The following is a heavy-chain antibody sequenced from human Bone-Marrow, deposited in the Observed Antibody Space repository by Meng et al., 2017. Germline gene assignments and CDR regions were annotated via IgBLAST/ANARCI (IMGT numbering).Heavy chain of an antibody. J-gene: IGHJ3*02. CDR1: GFTFSSYA. Sequence: GGSLRLSCAASGFTFSSYAMHWVRQAPGKGLEWVAVISYDGSNKYYADSVKGRFTISRDNAKNTLYLQMNSLRAEDTAVYYCARWVQYCSSTSCYAEGNAFDIWGQGTMVTISS. CDR3: ARWVQYCSSTSCYAEGNAFDI. D-gene: IGHD2-2*01. CDR2: ISYDGSNK. V-gene: IGHV3-30*04.